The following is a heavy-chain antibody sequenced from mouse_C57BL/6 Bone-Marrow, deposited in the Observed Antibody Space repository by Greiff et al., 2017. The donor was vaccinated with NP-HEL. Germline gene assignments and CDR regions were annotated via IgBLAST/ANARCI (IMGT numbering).Heavy chain of an antibody. Sequence: EVKLVESGPELVKPGASVKISCKASGYSFTDYNMNWVKQSNGKSLEWIGVINPNYGTTSYNQKFKGKATLTVDQSSSTAYMQLNSLTSEDSAVYYCASLYYGSSPDYWGQGTTLTVSS. CDR3: ASLYYGSSPDY. D-gene: IGHD1-1*01. CDR1: GYSFTDYN. CDR2: INPNYGTT. J-gene: IGHJ2*01. V-gene: IGHV1-39*01.